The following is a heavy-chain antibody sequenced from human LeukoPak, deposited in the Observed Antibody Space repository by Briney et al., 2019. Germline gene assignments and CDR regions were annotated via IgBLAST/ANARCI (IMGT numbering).Heavy chain of an antibody. Sequence: NTSGTLSLTCAVSGGSISSSNWWSWVRQPPGKGLEWIGEIYHSGSTYYNPSLKSRVTISVDTSKNQFSLKLSSVTAADTAVYYCARVTSGHYYDSSGYPYFDYWGQGTLVTVSS. V-gene: IGHV4-4*02. D-gene: IGHD3-22*01. CDR1: GGSISSSNW. CDR3: ARVTSGHYYDSSGYPYFDY. CDR2: IYHSGST. J-gene: IGHJ4*02.